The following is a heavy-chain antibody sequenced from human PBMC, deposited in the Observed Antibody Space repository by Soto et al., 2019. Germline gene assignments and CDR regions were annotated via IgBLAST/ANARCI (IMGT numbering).Heavy chain of an antibody. CDR2: IHHSGSI. Sequence: SETLSLTCTVSGDSISSDYYHWTWIRQSPGKGLEWIGYIHHSGSILYNPSLKSRVTVSVDTSKNQFSLHLTSVTAADTAVYFCAREDDGGGSLDVWGQGTTVTVSS. V-gene: IGHV4-30-4*08. CDR3: AREDDGGGSLDV. D-gene: IGHD1-1*01. CDR1: GDSISSDYYH. J-gene: IGHJ6*02.